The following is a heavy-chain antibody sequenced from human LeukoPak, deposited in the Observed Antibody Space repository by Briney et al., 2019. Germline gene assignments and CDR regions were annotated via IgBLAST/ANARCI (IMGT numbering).Heavy chain of an antibody. V-gene: IGHV4-59*01. CDR1: GGSISSYY. CDR3: ARVPVIEVAATDWFDP. J-gene: IGHJ5*02. CDR2: IYYSGST. D-gene: IGHD2-15*01. Sequence: SESLSLTCTVSGGSISSYYWSWIRQPPGKGLEWIGYIYYSGSTNYNPPLKSRVTISVDTSKNQFSLKLSSVTAADTAVYYCARVPVIEVAATDWFDPWGQGTLVTVSS.